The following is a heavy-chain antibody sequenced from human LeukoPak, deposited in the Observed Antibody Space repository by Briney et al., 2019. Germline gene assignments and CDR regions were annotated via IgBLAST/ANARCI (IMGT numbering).Heavy chain of an antibody. Sequence: PGGSLRLSCAASGFTVSSSYMSWVRQAPGKGLEWVSVIYSGGKTHYADSVDGRFTISRDKSENTLFLQMNSLRADDTAVYYCARDSSGWAQWYFDLWVRGTLVTVSS. D-gene: IGHD6-19*01. CDR1: GFTVSSSY. CDR2: IYSGGKT. V-gene: IGHV3-53*01. J-gene: IGHJ2*01. CDR3: ARDSSGWAQWYFDL.